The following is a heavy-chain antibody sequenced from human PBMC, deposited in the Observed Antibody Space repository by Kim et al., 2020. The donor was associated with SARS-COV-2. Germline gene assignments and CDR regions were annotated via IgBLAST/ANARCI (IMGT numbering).Heavy chain of an antibody. D-gene: IGHD6-13*01. Sequence: SVKVSCKASGRTFSGYGVSWVRQAPGQGLEWMGKIIPIFNTKDYAQNFQGRVTITADESTGTAFMAVRNLRSEDTAVYYCAAGGRAAVETRFDYWGQGT. V-gene: IGHV1-69*13. CDR2: IIPIFNTK. CDR3: AAGGRAAVETRFDY. J-gene: IGHJ4*02. CDR1: GRTFSGYG.